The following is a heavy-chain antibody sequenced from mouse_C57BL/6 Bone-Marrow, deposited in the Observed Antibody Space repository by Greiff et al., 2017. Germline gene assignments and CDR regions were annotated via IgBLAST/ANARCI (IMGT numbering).Heavy chain of an antibody. CDR3: ARQDYDYAFYAMDY. J-gene: IGHJ4*01. D-gene: IGHD2-4*01. CDR1: GFTFSDYY. Sequence: EVKLVESGGGLVQPGGSLKLSCAASGFTFSDYYMYWVRQTPEKRLEWVAYISNGGGSTYYPDTVKGRFTISRDNAKNTLYLQMSRLKSEDTAMNYCARQDYDYAFYAMDYWGQGTSVTVSS. CDR2: ISNGGGST. V-gene: IGHV5-12*01.